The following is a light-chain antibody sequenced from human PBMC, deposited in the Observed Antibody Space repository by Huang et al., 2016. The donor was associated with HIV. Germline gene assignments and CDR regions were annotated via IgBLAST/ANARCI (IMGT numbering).Light chain of an antibody. CDR3: QQLNDYPWT. CDR1: EGISSY. Sequence: IQLTQSPSSLSASVGDRVTITCRASEGISSYLAWYQQKSGKSPNFLIYAASTLQSGVPSRFSGSGSGTDFTLTISSLQPEDFATYYCQQLNDYPWTFGQGTEVEIK. CDR2: AAS. J-gene: IGKJ1*01. V-gene: IGKV1-9*01.